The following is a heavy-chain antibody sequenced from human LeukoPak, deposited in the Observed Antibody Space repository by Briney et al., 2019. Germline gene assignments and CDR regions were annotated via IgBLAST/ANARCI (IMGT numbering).Heavy chain of an antibody. CDR1: GFTFSSYA. V-gene: IGHV3-74*01. CDR2: ISSDGINT. J-gene: IGHJ4*02. D-gene: IGHD3-10*01. CDR3: VLLSLTPG. Sequence: TGGSLRLSCAASGFTFSSYAMSWVRQAPGKGLVWVSRISSDGINTNYADSVKGRFTISRDNAKNTLYLQMNSLRPEDTAVYYCVLLSLTPGWGQGTLVTVSS.